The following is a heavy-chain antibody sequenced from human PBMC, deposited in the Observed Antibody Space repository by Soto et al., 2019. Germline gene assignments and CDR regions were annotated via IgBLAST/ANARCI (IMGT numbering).Heavy chain of an antibody. CDR1: GFTFNTYG. J-gene: IGHJ2*01. V-gene: IGHV3-30*03. CDR2: ISYDDVNK. D-gene: IGHD2-2*01. CDR3: ARSPQPTRGIHWYFDF. Sequence: QVQLVESGGGVVQPGRSLGLSCAASGFTFNTYGMHWVRQAPGKGLEWVAAISYDDVNKYYADSVKGRFTISRDNSKNTLYVQTNSLKPEDTAVYYCARSPQPTRGIHWYFDFWGRGILVAVSS.